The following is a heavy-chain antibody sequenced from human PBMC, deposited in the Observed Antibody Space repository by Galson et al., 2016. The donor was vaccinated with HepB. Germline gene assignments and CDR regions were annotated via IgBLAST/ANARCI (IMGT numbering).Heavy chain of an antibody. CDR2: ISGGGGSS. D-gene: IGHD2-15*01. V-gene: IGHV3-23*01. CDR3: AKAPLGSCGGVRCYSLDI. J-gene: IGHJ3*02. Sequence: SLRLSCAASGFTFRSYAMSWVRQAPGKGLEWVSVISGGGGSSNYADSVKGRFTNSRDNSKNTLYLQMNSLRAEDTAVYYCAKAPLGSCGGVRCYSLDIWGPGTMVTVSS. CDR1: GFTFRSYA.